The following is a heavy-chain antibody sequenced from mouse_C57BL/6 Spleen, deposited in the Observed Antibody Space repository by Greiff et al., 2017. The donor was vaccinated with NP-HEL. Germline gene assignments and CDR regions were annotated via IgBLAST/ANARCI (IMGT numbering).Heavy chain of an antibody. CDR1: GYTFTDYY. CDR3: ARPDSSCYVGYAMDY. J-gene: IGHJ4*01. D-gene: IGHD3-2*02. CDR2: INPNNGGT. V-gene: IGHV1-26*01. Sequence: VQLQQSGPELVKPGASVKISCKASGYTFTDYYMNWVKQSHGKSLEWIGDINPNNGGTSYNQKFKGKATLTVDKSSSTAYMELRSLTSEDSAVYYCARPDSSCYVGYAMDYWGQGTSVTVSS.